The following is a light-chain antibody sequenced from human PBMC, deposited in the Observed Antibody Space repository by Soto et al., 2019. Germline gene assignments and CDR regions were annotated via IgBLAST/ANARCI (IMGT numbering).Light chain of an antibody. Sequence: EIVLTQSPVTLSVSPGERDTLSCKTSQIVGTNLAWYQQKPGQAPRLLMYGAFIRAPGFPVRFRGTGSGSEFTLTISSLQSEDGELYYCQQYDKWPYTFGQGTKVEIK. CDR2: GAF. CDR3: QQYDKWPYT. J-gene: IGKJ2*01. CDR1: QIVGTN. V-gene: IGKV3-15*01.